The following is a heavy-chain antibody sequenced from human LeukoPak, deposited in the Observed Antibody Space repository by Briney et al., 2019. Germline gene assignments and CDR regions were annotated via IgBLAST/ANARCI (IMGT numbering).Heavy chain of an antibody. D-gene: IGHD3-10*01. CDR2: INSDGSGT. CDR1: GFTFTNYW. Sequence: GGSLRLSCAASGFTFTNYWVHWVRQVSGKWLVWVSRINSDGSGTRYADFVKGRFTISRDNAKSTVYLQMNSLRTDDTAVYYCARDGMTYGRHFDYWGQGILVTVSS. CDR3: ARDGMTYGRHFDY. J-gene: IGHJ4*02. V-gene: IGHV3-74*01.